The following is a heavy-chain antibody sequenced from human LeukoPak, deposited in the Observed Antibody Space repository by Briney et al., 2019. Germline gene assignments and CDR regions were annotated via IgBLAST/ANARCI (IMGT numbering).Heavy chain of an antibody. V-gene: IGHV1-8*01. CDR3: ARRAGSGWPVQH. Sequence: ASVKVSCKASGYTFSSYDINWVRQATGQGLEWMGWMNPNSGNTGYAQKFQGRLNMTRNTSISTAYMALSSLRSEDTAVYYCARRAGSGWPVQHWGQGTLVTVSS. D-gene: IGHD6-19*01. J-gene: IGHJ1*01. CDR1: GYTFSSYD. CDR2: MNPNSGNT.